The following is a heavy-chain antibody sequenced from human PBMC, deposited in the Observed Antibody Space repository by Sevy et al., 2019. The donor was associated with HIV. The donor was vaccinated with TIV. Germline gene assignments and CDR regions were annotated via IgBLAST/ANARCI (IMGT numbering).Heavy chain of an antibody. CDR3: ATVTMIGVVKYAFDI. CDR2: FDPEDGET. Sequence: ASVKVSCKVSGYTLTELSMHWVRQAPGKGLEWMGGFDPEDGETNYAQKFQGRVTMTEDTSTDTAYMELSSLRSEDTAVYYCATVTMIGVVKYAFDIWGQGTMVTVSS. V-gene: IGHV1-24*01. D-gene: IGHD3-22*01. J-gene: IGHJ3*02. CDR1: GYTLTELS.